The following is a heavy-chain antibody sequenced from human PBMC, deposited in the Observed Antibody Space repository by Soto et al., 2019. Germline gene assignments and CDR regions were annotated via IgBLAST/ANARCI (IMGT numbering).Heavy chain of an antibody. J-gene: IGHJ4*02. D-gene: IGHD6-19*01. V-gene: IGHV1-18*01. CDR1: GYTFTNYG. CDR2: ISAYNGNT. Sequence: ASVKVSCKASGYTFTNYGISWVRQAPGQGLEWMGWISAYNGNTNYAQKLQGRVTMTTDTSTSTAYMHLRSLRSDDTAVYYCARRQWLVRHFDYWGQGTLVTVSS. CDR3: ARRQWLVRHFDY.